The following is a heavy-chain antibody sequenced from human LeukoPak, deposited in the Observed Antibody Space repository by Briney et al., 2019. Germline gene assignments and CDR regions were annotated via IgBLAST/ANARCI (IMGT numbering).Heavy chain of an antibody. CDR2: FDPEDGET. J-gene: IGHJ3*02. D-gene: IGHD5-24*01. CDR3: ATSRPDKDGSDLQYHAFDI. CDR1: GYTLTELS. Sequence: GASVKVSCKVSGYTLTELSMHWVRQAPGKGLEWMGGFDPEDGETIYAQKFQGRVTMTEDTSTDTAYMELSSLRSEDTAVYYCATSRPDKDGSDLQYHAFDIWGQGTMVTVSS. V-gene: IGHV1-24*01.